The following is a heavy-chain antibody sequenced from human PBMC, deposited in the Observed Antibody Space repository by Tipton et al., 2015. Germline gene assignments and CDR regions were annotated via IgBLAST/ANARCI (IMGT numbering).Heavy chain of an antibody. CDR2: ISYDGSHR. D-gene: IGHD1-26*01. V-gene: IGHV3-30*18. Sequence: SLRLSCAASGFSFRSYGMHWVRQTPGKGLEWVAVISYDGSHRYYADSVKGRFTISRDNSKNTLYLQMDSLRAEDTAVYYCAKAGLGVGATDFDCWGQGTLVIVSS. CDR3: AKAGLGVGATDFDC. CDR1: GFSFRSYG. J-gene: IGHJ4*02.